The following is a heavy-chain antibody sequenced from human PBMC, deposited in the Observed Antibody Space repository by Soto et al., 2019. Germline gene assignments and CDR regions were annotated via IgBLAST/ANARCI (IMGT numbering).Heavy chain of an antibody. CDR3: ARDLKSVYYYYGMDV. CDR2: IWYDGSNK. V-gene: IGHV3-33*01. J-gene: IGHJ6*02. CDR1: GFTFSSYG. Sequence: PGGSLRLSCAASGFTFSSYGMHWVRQAPGKGLEWVAVIWYDGSNKYYADSVKGRFTISRDNSKNTLYLQMNSLRAEDTAVYYCARDLKSVYYYYGMDVWGQGTTVTVSS.